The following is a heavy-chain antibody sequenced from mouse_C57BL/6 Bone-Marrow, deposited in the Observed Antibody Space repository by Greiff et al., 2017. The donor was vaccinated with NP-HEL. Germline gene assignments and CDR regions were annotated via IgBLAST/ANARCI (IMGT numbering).Heavy chain of an antibody. V-gene: IGHV5-16*01. Sequence: EVQGVESEGGLVQPGSSMKLSCTASGFTFSDYYMAWVRQVPEKGLEWVANINYDGSSTYYLDSLTSRFIISRDNAKNILYLQMSSLKAEETATYYCAREGGLRRRTCAMDYWGQGTSVTVSS. CDR3: AREGGLRRRTCAMDY. D-gene: IGHD2-4*01. CDR1: GFTFSDYY. CDR2: INYDGSST. J-gene: IGHJ4*01.